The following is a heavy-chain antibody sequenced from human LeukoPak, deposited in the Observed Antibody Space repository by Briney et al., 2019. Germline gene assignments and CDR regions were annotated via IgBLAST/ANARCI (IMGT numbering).Heavy chain of an antibody. D-gene: IGHD3-3*01. J-gene: IGHJ3*02. V-gene: IGHV3-7*01. Sequence: PGGSLRLSCAASGFTFSSYWMSWVRQAPRKGLEWVANIKQDGSEKYYVDSVKGRFTISRDNAKNSLYLQMNSLRGEDTAVYYCARDPIPFSAPFFAFDILGQGTVVTVSS. CDR3: ARDPIPFSAPFFAFDI. CDR1: GFTFSSYW. CDR2: IKQDGSEK.